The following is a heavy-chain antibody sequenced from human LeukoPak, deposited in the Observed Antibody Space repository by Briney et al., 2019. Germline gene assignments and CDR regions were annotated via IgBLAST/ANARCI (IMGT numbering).Heavy chain of an antibody. Sequence: GRSLRLSCAASGFTSDDYAMHWVRQAPGKGLEWVSGISWNSGSIGYADSVKGRFTISRDNAKNSLYLQMNSLRAEDTALYYCAKDTGRTYYYDSSGFFDYWGQGTLVTVSS. CDR1: GFTSDDYA. D-gene: IGHD3-22*01. J-gene: IGHJ4*02. CDR2: ISWNSGSI. V-gene: IGHV3-9*02. CDR3: AKDTGRTYYYDSSGFFDY.